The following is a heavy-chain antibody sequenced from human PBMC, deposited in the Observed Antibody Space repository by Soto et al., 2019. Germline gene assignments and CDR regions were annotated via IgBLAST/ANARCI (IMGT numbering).Heavy chain of an antibody. D-gene: IGHD2-8*01. CDR3: AAHRMVYALYYYYGMDV. CDR2: IIPIFGTA. Sequence: SVKVSCKASGGTFSSYAISWVRQAPGQGLEWMVGIIPIFGTANYAQKFQGRVTITADESTSTAYMELSSLRAEDTAVYYCAAHRMVYALYYYYGMDVWGQGTTVTVSS. V-gene: IGHV1-69*13. CDR1: GGTFSSYA. J-gene: IGHJ6*02.